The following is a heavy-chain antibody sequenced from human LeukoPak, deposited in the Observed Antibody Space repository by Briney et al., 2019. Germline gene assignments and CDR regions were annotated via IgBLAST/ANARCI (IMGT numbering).Heavy chain of an antibody. CDR3: AREVYSSSWPDY. V-gene: IGHV4-34*01. CDR2: INHSGST. J-gene: IGHJ4*02. Sequence: SETLSLTCAVYGGSFSGYYWSWIRQPPGKGLEWIGEINHSGSTNYNPSLKGRVTISVDTSKNQFSLKLSSATAADTAVYYCAREVYSSSWPDYWGQGTLVTVSS. CDR1: GGSFSGYY. D-gene: IGHD6-13*01.